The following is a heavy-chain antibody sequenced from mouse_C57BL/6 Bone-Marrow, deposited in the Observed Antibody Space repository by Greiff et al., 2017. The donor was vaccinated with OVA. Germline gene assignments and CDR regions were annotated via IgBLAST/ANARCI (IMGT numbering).Heavy chain of an antibody. J-gene: IGHJ2*01. CDR3: ARPGTGDYDYFDY. CDR2: ISGGGGNT. V-gene: IGHV5-9*01. CDR1: GFTFSSYT. D-gene: IGHD2-4*01. Sequence: EVQRVESGGGLVKPGGSLKLSCAASGFTFSSYTMSWVRQTPEKRLAWVATISGGGGNTYYPDSVKGRFTISRDNAKNTLYLQMSSLRSEDTALYYCARPGTGDYDYFDYWGQGTTLTVSS.